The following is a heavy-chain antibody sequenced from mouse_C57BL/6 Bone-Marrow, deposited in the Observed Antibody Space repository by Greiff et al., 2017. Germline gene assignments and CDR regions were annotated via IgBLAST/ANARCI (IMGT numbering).Heavy chain of an antibody. CDR2: ISSGSSTI. CDR1: GFTFSDYG. J-gene: IGHJ2*01. CDR3: ERGGTYYGSRLYLDY. V-gene: IGHV5-17*01. D-gene: IGHD1-1*01. Sequence: EVMLVESGGGLVKPGGSLKLSCAASGFTFSDYGMHWVRQAPEKGLEWVAYISSGSSTIYYADKVKGRFTISRDNAKNTLFLQMTSLRSEATAMYYGERGGTYYGSRLYLDYWGQGTTLTVSS.